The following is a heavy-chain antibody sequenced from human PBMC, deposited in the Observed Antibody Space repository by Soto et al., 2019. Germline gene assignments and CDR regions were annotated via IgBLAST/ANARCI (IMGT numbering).Heavy chain of an antibody. V-gene: IGHV4-34*01. D-gene: IGHD2-21*01. CDR3: ARHIGGLRPNLDS. CDR1: GGSFSDFY. Sequence: SETLSLTCAVYGGSFSDFYWSWIRQPPGKGLEWIGEINHSGSTNYNPSLKSRVTISIDTSENQFSLKLSSVTAADTAVYYCARHIGGLRPNLDSWGQGTLVTVSS. CDR2: INHSGST. J-gene: IGHJ4*02.